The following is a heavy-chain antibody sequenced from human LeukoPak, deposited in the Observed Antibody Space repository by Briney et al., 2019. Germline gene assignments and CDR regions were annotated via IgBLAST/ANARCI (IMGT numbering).Heavy chain of an antibody. Sequence: PGGSLRLSCAASGFTFSSYGMHWVRQAPGKGLEWVAFIRYDGSNKYYADSVKGRFTISRDNAKNTLYLQMNSLRAEDTAVYYCARVQGYYYDSTSWYAFDIWGQGTMVTVSS. V-gene: IGHV3-30*02. CDR3: ARVQGYYYDSTSWYAFDI. CDR1: GFTFSSYG. J-gene: IGHJ3*02. CDR2: IRYDGSNK. D-gene: IGHD3-22*01.